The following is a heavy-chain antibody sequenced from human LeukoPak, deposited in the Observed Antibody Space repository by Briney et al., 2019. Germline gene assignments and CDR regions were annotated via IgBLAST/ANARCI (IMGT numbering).Heavy chain of an antibody. CDR3: ASMTTTGYNWIDP. D-gene: IGHD6-13*01. V-gene: IGHV4-39*01. CDR2: IYYSGST. CDR1: GGSISSSSYY. Sequence: SETLSPTCTASGGSISSSSYYWGWIRQPPGKGLEWIGSIYYSGSTYYNPSLKSRVTISVDTSKNQFSLKLSSVTAADTAVYYCASMTTTGYNWIDPWGQGTLVTVSS. J-gene: IGHJ5*02.